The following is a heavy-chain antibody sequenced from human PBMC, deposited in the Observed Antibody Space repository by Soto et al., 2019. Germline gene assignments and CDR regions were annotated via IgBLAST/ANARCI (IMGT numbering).Heavy chain of an antibody. Sequence: EVQLVESGGGLVKPGGSLRLFCAASGFTFSSYGVNWVRQAPGKGLEWVSSISSSSSYIYYADSVKGRFTISRDNAKNSLYLQMTSLRAEDTAVYYCPKEESRAVWWYFGLWGRGTLVTVSS. D-gene: IGHD3-16*01. CDR1: GFTFSSYG. CDR3: PKEESRAVWWYFGL. CDR2: ISSSSSYI. V-gene: IGHV3-21*01. J-gene: IGHJ2*01.